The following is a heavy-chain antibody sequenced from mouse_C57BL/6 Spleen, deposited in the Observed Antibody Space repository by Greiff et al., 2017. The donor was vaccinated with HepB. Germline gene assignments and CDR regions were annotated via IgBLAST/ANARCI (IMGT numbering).Heavy chain of an antibody. J-gene: IGHJ1*03. Sequence: VQLQQPGAELVKPGASVKLSCKASGYTFTSYWMQWVKQRPGQGLEWIGEIDPSDSYTNYNQKFKGKATLTVDTSSSTAYMQLSSLTSEDSAVYYCARPYDYDPWYFDVWGTGTTVTVSS. CDR3: ARPYDYDPWYFDV. D-gene: IGHD2-4*01. V-gene: IGHV1-50*01. CDR2: IDPSDSYT. CDR1: GYTFTSYW.